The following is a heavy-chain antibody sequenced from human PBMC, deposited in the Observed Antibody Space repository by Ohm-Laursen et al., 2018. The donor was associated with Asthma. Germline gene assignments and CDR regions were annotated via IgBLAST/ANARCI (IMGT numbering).Heavy chain of an antibody. CDR1: GFSLSTSGVG. CDR3: AHSYPYYYDSSGDYFDY. V-gene: IGHV2-5*01. CDR2: IYWNDDK. Sequence: TQTLTLTCTISGFSLSTSGVGVGWIRQPPGKALEWLALIYWNDDKRYSPSLKSRLTITKDTSKNQVVLTMTNMDPVDTATYYCAHSYPYYYDSSGDYFDYWGQGTLVTVSS. D-gene: IGHD3-22*01. J-gene: IGHJ4*02.